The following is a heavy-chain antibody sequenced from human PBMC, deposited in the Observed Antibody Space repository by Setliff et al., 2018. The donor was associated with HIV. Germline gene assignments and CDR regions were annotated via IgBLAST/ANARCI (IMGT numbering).Heavy chain of an antibody. CDR2: TSSFSGAT. CDR3: ASSSPTTYYYGSGSPPLDY. CDR1: GYTFTSYY. J-gene: IGHJ4*02. D-gene: IGHD3-10*01. V-gene: IGHV1-18*04. Sequence: ASVKVSCKASGYTFTSYYMHWVRQAPGQGLEWVGWTSSFSGATKYSQNLQGRVTMTTDTSTNTAYMELRSLRSDDTAVYYCASSSPTTYYYGSGSPPLDYWGQGTLVTVSS.